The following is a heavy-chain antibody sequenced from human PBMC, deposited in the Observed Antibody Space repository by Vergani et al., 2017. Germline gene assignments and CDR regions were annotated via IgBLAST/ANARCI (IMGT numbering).Heavy chain of an antibody. Sequence: EVQLVESGGGLVQPGGSLRLSCAASGFTFSSYEMNWVRQAPGKGLEWVSYISSSGSTIYYADSVKGRFTISRDNAKNSLYLQMNSLRAEDTAVYYCAXGRFLEWLSYPAHPFDYWGQGTLVTGSS. J-gene: IGHJ4*02. V-gene: IGHV3-48*03. CDR1: GFTFSSYE. D-gene: IGHD3-3*01. CDR3: AXGRFLEWLSYPAHPFDY. CDR2: ISSSGSTI.